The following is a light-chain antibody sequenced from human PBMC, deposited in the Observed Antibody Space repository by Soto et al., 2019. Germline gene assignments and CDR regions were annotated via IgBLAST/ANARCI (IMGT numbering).Light chain of an antibody. CDR1: SSNIGSDT. J-gene: IGLJ2*01. Sequence: QSVLTQPPSASGTPGQRVTISCSGRSSNIGSDTVKWYQHLPGTAPKLLIYSNNQRPSGVPDRFSGSKSGTSASLAISGLQSEDEAEYYCAAWDDSLNGPVFGGGTKVTVL. CDR3: AAWDDSLNGPV. V-gene: IGLV1-44*01. CDR2: SNN.